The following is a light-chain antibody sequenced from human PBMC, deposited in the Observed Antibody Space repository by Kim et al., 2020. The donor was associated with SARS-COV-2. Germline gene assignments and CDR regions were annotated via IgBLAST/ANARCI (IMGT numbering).Light chain of an antibody. Sequence: PGERATLSFRASQGVSSSYLAWCQQIPGQAPRLLINGASSRSNGIPDRSSGSGSGTDFTRATSSLETEDCAVSYSQQYAGSPWTVGQGTEV. V-gene: IGKV3-20*01. CDR3: QQYAGSPWT. J-gene: IGKJ1*01. CDR2: GAS. CDR1: QGVSSSY.